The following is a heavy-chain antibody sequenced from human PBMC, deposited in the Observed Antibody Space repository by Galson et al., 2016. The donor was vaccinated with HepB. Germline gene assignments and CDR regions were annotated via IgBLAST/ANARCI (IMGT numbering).Heavy chain of an antibody. D-gene: IGHD3-9*01. CDR1: GFTFSSYT. CDR3: AKVSDHYDFLTGYYREVCFDY. V-gene: IGHV3-21*04. CDR2: ITSRSNFK. Sequence: SLRLSCAASGFTFSSYTMNWVRQAPGKGLEWVSSITSRSNFKYYADSVKGRFTISRDNSKNTLYPQMSSLRAEDTAVYFCAKVSDHYDFLTGYYREVCFDYWGQGTLVTVSS. J-gene: IGHJ4*02.